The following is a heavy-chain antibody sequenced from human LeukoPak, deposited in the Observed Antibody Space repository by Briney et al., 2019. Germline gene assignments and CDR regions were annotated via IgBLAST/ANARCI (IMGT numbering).Heavy chain of an antibody. CDR2: INHSGST. CDR3: ARGGRWARDAFDI. V-gene: IGHV4-34*01. CDR1: GGSFSGYY. Sequence: SETLSLTCAVYGGSFSGYYWSWIRQPPGKGLEWIGEINHSGSTNYNPSLKSRVTISVDTSKDQFSLKLSSVTAADTAVYYCARGGRWARDAFDIWGQGTMVTVSS. D-gene: IGHD1-26*01. J-gene: IGHJ3*02.